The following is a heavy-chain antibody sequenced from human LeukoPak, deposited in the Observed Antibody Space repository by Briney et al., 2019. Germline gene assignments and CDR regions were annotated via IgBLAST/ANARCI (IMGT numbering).Heavy chain of an antibody. D-gene: IGHD3-10*01. J-gene: IGHJ4*02. CDR2: ISNSGGST. V-gene: IGHV3-23*01. CDR3: AKRGGNFDSGNYDY. Sequence: QPGGSLRLSCAASGFTFSNYAMSWVRQAPGKGLEWVSTISNSGGSTFYADSVKGRFTISRDYSKNTLYLQMNSLRAEDTAVYYCAKRGGNFDSGNYDYWGRGTLVTVSS. CDR1: GFTFSNYA.